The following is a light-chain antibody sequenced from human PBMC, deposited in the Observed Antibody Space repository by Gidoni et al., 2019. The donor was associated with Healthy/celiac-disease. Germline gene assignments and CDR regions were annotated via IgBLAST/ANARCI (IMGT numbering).Light chain of an antibody. V-gene: IGLV1-40*01. CDR1: SSNIGAGYD. CDR2: GNS. Sequence: QSVLTQPPSVSGAPGQLGTISCPGSSSNIGAGYDVHWYQQLPGTAPKLLIYGNSNRPSGVPDRFSGSKSGTSASLAITGLQAEDEADYYCQSYDSSLSGYVVFGGGTKLTAL. CDR3: QSYDSSLSGYVV. J-gene: IGLJ2*01.